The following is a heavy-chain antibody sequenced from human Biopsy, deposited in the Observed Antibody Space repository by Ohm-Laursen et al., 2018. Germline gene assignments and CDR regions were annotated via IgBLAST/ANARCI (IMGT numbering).Heavy chain of an antibody. Sequence: SDTLSLTCTVSGASVSSGSYDWSWIRQPPGKGLEWIGNIYNDVSTKYNPSLRSRVTISADKSANQFSLKLRSVTAADTAVYYRARGYAGLYEAFDFWGQGTVVTVAS. CDR1: GASVSSGSYD. CDR3: ARGYAGLYEAFDF. CDR2: IYNDVST. J-gene: IGHJ3*01. V-gene: IGHV4-61*01. D-gene: IGHD5-18*01.